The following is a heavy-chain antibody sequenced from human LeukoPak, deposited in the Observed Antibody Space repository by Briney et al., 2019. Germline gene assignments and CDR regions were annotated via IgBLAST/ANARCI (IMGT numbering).Heavy chain of an antibody. V-gene: IGHV4-59*01. CDR1: GGSIRDDY. CDR2: IYYSGSN. J-gene: IGHJ5*02. D-gene: IGHD2-2*01. Sequence: SETLSLTCTFSGGSIRDDYRSWIRQPPGKGLAWIGNIYYSGSNKYNLSFKSRVTILIDTSRTQFSLKLTSVTAADTAVHYCARVPHCISNSCQAWFDPWGQGALVTVSS. CDR3: ARVPHCISNSCQAWFDP.